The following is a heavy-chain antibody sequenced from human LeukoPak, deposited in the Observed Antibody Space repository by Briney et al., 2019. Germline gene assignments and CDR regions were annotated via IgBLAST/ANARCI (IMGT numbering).Heavy chain of an antibody. CDR1: GFTVSNNY. D-gene: IGHD3-22*01. CDR3: ARDEVVVAPDAFDI. CDR2: IYSVGST. Sequence: PGGSLRLSCAASGFTVSNNYMSWARQAPGKGLGWVSAIYSVGSTYYADSVKGRFTISTDNSKNTVSLQMNSLRAEDTALYYCARDEVVVAPDAFDIWGQGTMVTVSS. V-gene: IGHV3-66*01. J-gene: IGHJ3*02.